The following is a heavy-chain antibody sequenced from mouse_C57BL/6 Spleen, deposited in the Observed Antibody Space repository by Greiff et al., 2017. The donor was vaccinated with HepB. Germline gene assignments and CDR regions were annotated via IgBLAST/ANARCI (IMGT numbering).Heavy chain of an antibody. Sequence: VQLQQSGAELVKPGASVKLSCKASGYTFTSYWMQWVKQRPGQGLEWIGEIDPSDSYTNYNQKFKGKATFTVDTSSSTAYMQLSSLTSEDSAVYYWARSGSQRWFAYGGQGTLVTVSA. CDR1: GYTFTSYW. D-gene: IGHD3-1*01. V-gene: IGHV1-50*01. CDR2: IDPSDSYT. J-gene: IGHJ3*01. CDR3: ARSGSQRWFAY.